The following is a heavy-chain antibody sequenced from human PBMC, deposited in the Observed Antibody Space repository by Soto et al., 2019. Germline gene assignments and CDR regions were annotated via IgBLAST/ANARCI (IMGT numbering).Heavy chain of an antibody. D-gene: IGHD2-21*02. CDR2: INHSGST. Sequence: SETLSLTCTVSGGSISSGDYYWSWSWIRQPPGKGLEWIGEINHSGSTNYNPSLKSRVTISVDTSKNQFSLKVSSVTAADTAVYYCARGTTVTATFYYYYATDVWGQGTTVNVSS. CDR3: ARGTTVTATFYYYYATDV. J-gene: IGHJ6*02. CDR1: GGSISSGDYY. V-gene: IGHV4-39*07.